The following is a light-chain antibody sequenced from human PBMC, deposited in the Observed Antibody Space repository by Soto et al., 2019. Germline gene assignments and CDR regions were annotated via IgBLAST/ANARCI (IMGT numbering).Light chain of an antibody. V-gene: IGKV1-39*01. CDR3: QQCYSTPWT. CDR1: QSISSY. Sequence: SQMTQSPSSLSASVGDRVTITCRASQSISSYLNWYQQKPGKAPKFLIYSASSLECGVPSRFSGSGSGTDFTLTISSLQPEDVATYYCQQCYSTPWTFGQGTKVDIK. CDR2: SAS. J-gene: IGKJ1*01.